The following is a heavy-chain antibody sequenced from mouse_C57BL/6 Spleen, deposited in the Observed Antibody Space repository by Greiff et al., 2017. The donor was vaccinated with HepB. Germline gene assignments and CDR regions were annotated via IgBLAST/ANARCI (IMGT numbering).Heavy chain of an antibody. CDR2: IYPGDGDT. V-gene: IGHV1-82*01. J-gene: IGHJ4*01. CDR3: ARGNPLYYYAMDY. Sequence: VQLQQSGPELVKPGASVKISCKASGYAFSSSWMNWVKQRPGKGLEWIGRIYPGDGDTNYNGKFKGKATLTADKSSSTAYMQLSSLTSEDSAVYFCARGNPLYYYAMDYWGQGTSVTVSS. CDR1: GYAFSSSW.